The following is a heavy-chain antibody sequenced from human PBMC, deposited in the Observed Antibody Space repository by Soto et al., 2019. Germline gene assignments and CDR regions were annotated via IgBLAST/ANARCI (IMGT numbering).Heavy chain of an antibody. CDR3: ARDSEGYDILTGSAAFDI. Sequence: PQHTLSLTSTVSGGSISSYWWSWIRQPPGKRLKWIGYIYYSGSTNYNPSLKSRVTISVDTSKNQFSLKLSSVTAADTAVYYCARDSEGYDILTGSAAFDIWGQGTMVTVSS. CDR1: GGSISSYW. CDR2: IYYSGST. V-gene: IGHV4-59*13. J-gene: IGHJ3*02. D-gene: IGHD3-9*01.